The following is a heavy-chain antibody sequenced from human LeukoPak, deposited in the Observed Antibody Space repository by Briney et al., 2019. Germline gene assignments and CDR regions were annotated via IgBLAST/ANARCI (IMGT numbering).Heavy chain of an antibody. J-gene: IGHJ6*03. D-gene: IGHD3-9*01. V-gene: IGHV4-34*01. CDR2: INHSGST. CDR3: ARHSHDILTGYYYYYYYMDV. Sequence: PSETLSLTCAVYGGSLSGYYWSWIRQSPGKGLEWIGEINHSGSTTYNPSLKSRVTISVDTSKNQFSLKLSSVTAADTAMYYCARHSHDILTGYYYYYYYMDVWGKGTTVTISS. CDR1: GGSLSGYY.